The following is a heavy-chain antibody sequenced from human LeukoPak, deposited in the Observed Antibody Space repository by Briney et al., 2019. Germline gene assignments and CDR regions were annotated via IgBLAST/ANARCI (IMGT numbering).Heavy chain of an antibody. CDR1: GFTFSIYW. D-gene: IGHD3-10*01. CDR3: VRDREGFEELSTFDS. V-gene: IGHV3-74*01. CDR2: INSDGSST. J-gene: IGHJ4*02. Sequence: GGSLRLSCAASGFTFSIYWMHWVRQAPGKGLVWVSRINSDGSSTSYADSVKGRFTTSRDNAKNTLYLQMNSLRAEDTAVYYCVRDREGFEELSTFDSWAREPWSPSPQ.